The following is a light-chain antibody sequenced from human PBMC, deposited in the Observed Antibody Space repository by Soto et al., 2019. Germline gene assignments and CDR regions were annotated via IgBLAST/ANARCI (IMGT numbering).Light chain of an antibody. V-gene: IGKV3-20*01. J-gene: IGKJ1*01. Sequence: EIVMTQSPGTLSLSPGERATLSWRASQSVSSSYLAWYQQKPGQAPRLLIYGASSRATGIPDRFSGSGSGTDFTLTISRLEPEDFAVYYCQQYGTSPTFGQGTKVDIK. CDR1: QSVSSSY. CDR2: GAS. CDR3: QQYGTSPT.